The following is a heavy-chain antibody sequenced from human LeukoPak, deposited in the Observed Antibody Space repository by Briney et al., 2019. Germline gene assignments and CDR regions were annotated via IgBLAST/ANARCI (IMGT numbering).Heavy chain of an antibody. D-gene: IGHD1-26*01. J-gene: IGHJ6*02. CDR1: GFRFSNYG. CDR2: ISYDGSKK. V-gene: IGHV3-30*18. Sequence: GGSLRLSCAASGFRFSNYGMYWVRQAPGKGLEWLALISYDGSKKYYADSVEGRLTICRDNSKNTLFLQMSSLRPEDTALYYCAKEWLWEGFYYGPNVWGQGTTVTVSS. CDR3: AKEWLWEGFYYGPNV.